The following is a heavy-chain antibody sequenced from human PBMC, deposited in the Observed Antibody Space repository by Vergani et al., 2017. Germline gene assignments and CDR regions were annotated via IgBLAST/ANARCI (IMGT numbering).Heavy chain of an antibody. D-gene: IGHD2-2*01. CDR2: TWYDGNNK. V-gene: IGHV3-33*01. CDR1: GFTFNQYG. J-gene: IGHJ3*02. CDR3: ARLGYCSSTTCRQAFDI. Sequence: QVQLVESGGGVVQPGRSLRLSCAASGFTFNQYGMHWVRQAPGKGLEWVAVTWYDGNNKQYADSVKGRFTISRDNSKSTMYLQMNSLRDEDTGVYYCARLGYCSSTTCRQAFDIWGQGTMVTVSS.